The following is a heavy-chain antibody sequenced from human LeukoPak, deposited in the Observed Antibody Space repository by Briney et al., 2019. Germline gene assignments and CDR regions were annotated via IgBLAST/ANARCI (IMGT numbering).Heavy chain of an antibody. J-gene: IGHJ4*02. D-gene: IGHD6-19*01. V-gene: IGHV3-21*03. Sequence: GGSLRLSCAASGFTFSSYSMNWVRQAPGKGLEWVSSISSSSSYIYYADSVKGRFTISRDNAKNSLYLQMNSLKTEDTAVYFCTSDSRGFSHDWGQGTLVTVSS. CDR3: TSDSRGFSHD. CDR1: GFTFSSYS. CDR2: ISSSSSYI.